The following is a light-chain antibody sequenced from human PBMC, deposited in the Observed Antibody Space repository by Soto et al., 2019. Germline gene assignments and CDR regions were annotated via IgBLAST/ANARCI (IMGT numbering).Light chain of an antibody. CDR1: QSVSSIY. CDR3: QQYYTLPT. CDR2: GSS. J-gene: IGKJ1*01. V-gene: IGKV3D-7*01. Sequence: PGQRVTLSCRARQSVSSIYLTWYQQKPGQAPRLLIYGSSTRATGIPARFSGSGSGSDFTLTLSSLQSDRFAVYYCQQYYTLPTFGQGTKVEIK.